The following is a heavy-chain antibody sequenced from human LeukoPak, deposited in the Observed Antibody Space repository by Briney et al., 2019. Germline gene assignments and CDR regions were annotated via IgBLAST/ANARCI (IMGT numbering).Heavy chain of an antibody. CDR1: GFTFSDYY. CDR3: AKDSEWLRPNAFDI. V-gene: IGHV3-23*01. CDR2: ISGSGGST. J-gene: IGHJ3*02. D-gene: IGHD5-12*01. Sequence: GGSLRLSCAASGFTFSDYYMSWIRQAPGKGLEWVSAISGSGGSTYYADSVKGRFTISRDNSKNTLYLQMNSLRAEDTAVYYCAKDSEWLRPNAFDIWGQGTMVTVSS.